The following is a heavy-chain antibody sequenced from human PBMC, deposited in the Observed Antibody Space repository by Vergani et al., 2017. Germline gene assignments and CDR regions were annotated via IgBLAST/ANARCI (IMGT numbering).Heavy chain of an antibody. V-gene: IGHV3-23*01. J-gene: IGHJ1*01. CDR3: ARISGGSAPYLHY. Sequence: EVQLLQSEGAVVQPGGSLRLSCVASGFTFSSHAMSWVRQGHGQGLEWVSSIKNTGDSTHYADSVKGRFTISRDNAKTTLYLQMNSLRDEDRGVYYCARISGGSAPYLHYWGQGTLVTVAS. CDR1: GFTFSSHA. D-gene: IGHD2-15*01. CDR2: IKNTGDST.